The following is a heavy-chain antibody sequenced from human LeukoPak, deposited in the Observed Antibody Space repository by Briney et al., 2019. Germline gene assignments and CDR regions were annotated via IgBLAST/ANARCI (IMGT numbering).Heavy chain of an antibody. D-gene: IGHD1-26*01. CDR1: GCTFNSHW. V-gene: IGHV3-74*01. J-gene: IGHJ4*02. Sequence: GGSLRLSCAASGCTFNSHWMHWVRHAPGRGLVWVSGISADGSSTRYADSVNGRFTISRDNDKNTLYLQMNSLRAEDTAVYYCGRDGQGSTPLDYWGQGTLVTVSS. CDR2: ISADGSST. CDR3: GRDGQGSTPLDY.